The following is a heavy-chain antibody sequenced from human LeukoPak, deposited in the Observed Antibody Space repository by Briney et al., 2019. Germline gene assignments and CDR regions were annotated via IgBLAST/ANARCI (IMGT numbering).Heavy chain of an antibody. V-gene: IGHV3-64D*09. D-gene: IGHD5-24*01. CDR2: ISSNGAKT. CDR3: VKDRWVDY. J-gene: IGHJ4*02. CDR1: GFTFSAYA. Sequence: GGALRLSCSVSGFTFSAYAMHWVRQAPGRGLQYVSSISSNGAKTYYADSVKGRFTISRENSKNTLYLQMSSLRLEDTAVYYCVKDRWVDYWGQGLLVSVSS.